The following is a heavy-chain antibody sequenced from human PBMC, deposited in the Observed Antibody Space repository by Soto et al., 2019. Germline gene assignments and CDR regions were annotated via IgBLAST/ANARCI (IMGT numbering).Heavy chain of an antibody. Sequence: KTSETLSLTCTVSGGSVSSGSYYWSWIRQPPGKGLEWIGYIYYSGSTNYNPSLKSRVTISVDTSKNQFSLKLSSVTAADTAVYYCARAYDYVWGSYPPNWFDPWGQGTLVTVSS. CDR3: ARAYDYVWGSYPPNWFDP. CDR1: GGSVSSGSYY. V-gene: IGHV4-61*01. J-gene: IGHJ5*02. CDR2: IYYSGST. D-gene: IGHD3-16*02.